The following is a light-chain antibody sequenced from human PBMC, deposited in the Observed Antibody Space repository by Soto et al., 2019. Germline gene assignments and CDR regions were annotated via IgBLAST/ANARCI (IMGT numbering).Light chain of an antibody. Sequence: DIQMTQSPSSVSASVGDRVSITCRASQGIFTGLAWYQQKPGRAPQLLIYAASRLQSGVPSRFSGSGSGTELTLTISNLQPEDIATYFCQEANNFPLTFGGGTKVEI. CDR2: AAS. CDR1: QGIFTG. CDR3: QEANNFPLT. V-gene: IGKV1-12*01. J-gene: IGKJ4*01.